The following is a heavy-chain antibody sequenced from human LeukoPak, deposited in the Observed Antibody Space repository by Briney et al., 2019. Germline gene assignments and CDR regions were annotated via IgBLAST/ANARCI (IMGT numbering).Heavy chain of an antibody. Sequence: ASVKVSCKASGYTFTSYYMHWVRQAPGQGLEWMGIINPSGGSTSYAQKFQGRVTMTRDTSTSTVYMELSSLRSEDTAVYYCARGYDILTGPTPYYYGMDVWGQGTTVTVSS. CDR3: ARGYDILTGPTPYYYGMDV. CDR1: GYTFTSYY. D-gene: IGHD3-9*01. J-gene: IGHJ6*02. CDR2: INPSGGST. V-gene: IGHV1-46*01.